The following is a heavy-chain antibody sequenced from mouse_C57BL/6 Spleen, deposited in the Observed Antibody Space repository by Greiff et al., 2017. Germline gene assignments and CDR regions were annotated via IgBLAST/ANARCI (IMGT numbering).Heavy chain of an antibody. Sequence: DVKLVESGDGLVKPGGSLKLSCAASGFTFSSYAMSWVRQTPEKRLEWVAYISSGGDYIYYADTVKGRFTISRDNARNTLYLQVSSLKSEDTAMYYCTRDALYDYDGRFAYWGQGTLVTVSA. J-gene: IGHJ3*01. CDR3: TRDALYDYDGRFAY. CDR1: GFTFSSYA. V-gene: IGHV5-9-1*02. CDR2: ISSGGDYI. D-gene: IGHD2-4*01.